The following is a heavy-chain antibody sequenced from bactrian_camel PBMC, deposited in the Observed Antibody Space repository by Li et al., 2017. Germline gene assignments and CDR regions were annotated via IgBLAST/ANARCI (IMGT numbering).Heavy chain of an antibody. J-gene: IGHJ7*01. CDR1: GDMLSRLY. CDR2: ITPGRGRR. Sequence: VQLVESGGGSVQVGGSLKLACVASGDMLSRLYMAWFRQTPGKEREGVAAITPGRGRRYYGDSVKGRFTISRDDAQRTIYLQMNRLEVEDSAIYVCEADRAKMTARQGLSHLFRHGMDWWGDGTQVTVS. D-gene: IGHD3*01. V-gene: IGHV3S54*01.